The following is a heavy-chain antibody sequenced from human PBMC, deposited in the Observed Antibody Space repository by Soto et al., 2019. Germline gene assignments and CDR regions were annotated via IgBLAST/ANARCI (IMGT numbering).Heavy chain of an antibody. CDR3: ARRRSKPYYDSAFDY. V-gene: IGHV1-69*01. CDR1: GGTFSSYA. D-gene: IGHD3-22*01. CDR2: IIPIFGTA. J-gene: IGHJ4*02. Sequence: QVQLVQSGAEVKKPGSSVKVSCKASGGTFSSYAIGWVRQAPGQGLEWMGGIIPIFGTANYAQKFQGRVTITADESTSTAYMELSSLRSEDTAVYYCARRRSKPYYDSAFDYWGQGTLVTVSS.